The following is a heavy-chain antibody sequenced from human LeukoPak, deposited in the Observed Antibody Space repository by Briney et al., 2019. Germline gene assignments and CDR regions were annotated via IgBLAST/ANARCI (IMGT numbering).Heavy chain of an antibody. V-gene: IGHV1-24*01. CDR2: FHSEEGET. CDR3: ATDLTFFAFGSRYGDYDQVNY. J-gene: IGHJ4*02. Sequence: ASVRVSCTASRYILTELSMHWVGQAAGKEVEGMGGFHSEEGETIYAQKFQGRVTMPEATSTDTAYMELSSLRSEDTAVYSCATDLTFFAFGSRYGDYDQVNYGGQGTLVTVSS. D-gene: IGHD4-17*01. CDR1: RYILTELS.